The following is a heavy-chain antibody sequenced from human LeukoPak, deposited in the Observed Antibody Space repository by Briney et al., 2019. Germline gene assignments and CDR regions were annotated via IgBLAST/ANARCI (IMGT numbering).Heavy chain of an antibody. CDR1: GGSISSGSYY. V-gene: IGHV4-39*07. Sequence: SETLSLTCTVSGGSISSGSYYWGWIRQPPGKGLEWIGSISYSGFTYYKQSLKSRVTISLDTSKNQFSLRLSSVTAADTAIYYCASFAPMLRGHAFDYWGQGTLVTVSS. CDR3: ASFAPMLRGHAFDY. J-gene: IGHJ4*02. CDR2: ISYSGFT. D-gene: IGHD3-10*01.